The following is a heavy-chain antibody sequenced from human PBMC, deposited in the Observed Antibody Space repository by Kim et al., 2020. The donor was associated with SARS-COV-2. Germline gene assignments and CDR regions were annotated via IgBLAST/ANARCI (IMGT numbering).Heavy chain of an antibody. CDR2: ISAYNGNT. CDR1: GYTFTSYG. CDR3: ARDPLLWFGGSSYGMDV. D-gene: IGHD3-10*01. J-gene: IGHJ6*02. Sequence: ASVKVSCKASGYTFTSYGISWVRQAPGQGLEWMGWISAYNGNTNYAQKLQGRVTMTTDTSTSTAYMELRSLRSDDTAVYYCARDPLLWFGGSSYGMDVWGQGTTVTVSS. V-gene: IGHV1-18*01.